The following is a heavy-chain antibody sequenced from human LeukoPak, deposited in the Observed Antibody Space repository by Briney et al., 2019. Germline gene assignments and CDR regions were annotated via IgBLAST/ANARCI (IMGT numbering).Heavy chain of an antibody. CDR1: GGSFSGYY. CDR2: INHSGST. J-gene: IGHJ4*02. D-gene: IGHD3-22*01. Sequence: PSETLSLTCAVYGGSFSGYYWSWIRQPPGKGLEWIGEINHSGSTNYNPSLKSRVTISVDPSKNQFSLKLSSVTAADTAVYYCARLTPAGARTYYYDSSGYWHDYWGQGTLVTVSS. V-gene: IGHV4-34*01. CDR3: ARLTPAGARTYYYDSSGYWHDY.